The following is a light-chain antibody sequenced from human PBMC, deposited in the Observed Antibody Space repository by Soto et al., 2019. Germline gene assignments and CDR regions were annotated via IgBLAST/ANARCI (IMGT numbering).Light chain of an antibody. V-gene: IGKV3-20*01. J-gene: IGKJ5*01. Sequence: EIVMTQSPATLSVSPGERATLSCRASQSVGSSYLAWYLQKPGQAPRLLIYGASNRATGIPDRFSGSGSGTDFTLTISRLEPEDFAVYYCHKYGELAITFGQGTRLEIK. CDR3: HKYGELAIT. CDR1: QSVGSSY. CDR2: GAS.